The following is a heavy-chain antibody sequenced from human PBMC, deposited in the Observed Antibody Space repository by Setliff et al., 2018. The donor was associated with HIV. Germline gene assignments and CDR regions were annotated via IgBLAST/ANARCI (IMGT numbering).Heavy chain of an antibody. J-gene: IGHJ4*02. CDR1: GGSISSYY. Sequence: SETLSLTCTVSGGSISSYYWSWIRQPPGKGLEWIGYIYYSGSTNYNPSLKSRVTISVDTSKNQSSLKLSSVTAADTAVYYCARGAELLWFGELHNIPYFDYWGQGTLVTVSS. CDR3: ARGAELLWFGELHNIPYFDY. D-gene: IGHD3-10*01. CDR2: IYYSGST. V-gene: IGHV4-59*01.